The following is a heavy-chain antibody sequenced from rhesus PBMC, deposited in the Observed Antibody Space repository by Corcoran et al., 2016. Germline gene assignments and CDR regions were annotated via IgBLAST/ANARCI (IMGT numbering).Heavy chain of an antibody. Sequence: QVQLQESGPALVKPSETLSLTCAVSGGSFTTYWWTWIRQAPGKGLEWIGEVNGNTGYTTYNPSLKSPVTISKDASTNQFSLALSSVTAADTAVYYCAKYGGGSWTPVFDYWGQGVLVTVSS. D-gene: IGHD6-25*01. J-gene: IGHJ4*01. CDR1: GGSFTTYW. CDR3: AKYGGGSWTPVFDY. V-gene: IGHV4-80*01. CDR2: VNGNTGYT.